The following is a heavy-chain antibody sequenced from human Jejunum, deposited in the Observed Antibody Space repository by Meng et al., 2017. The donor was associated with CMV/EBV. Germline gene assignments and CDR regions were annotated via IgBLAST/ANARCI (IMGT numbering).Heavy chain of an antibody. J-gene: IGHJ4*02. Sequence: SGRPIGKGIHYWTWIRQPPGKGLEWIVYINHSVSAYNNPNLEALVSTSVDPAKTQFSLRLGSVTAADTAIDSGGRFDIVTLLDYWGQGSLVTVSS. D-gene: IGHD3-9*01. CDR2: INHSVSA. CDR1: GRPIGKGIHY. CDR3: GRFDIVTLLDY. V-gene: IGHV4-30-4*01.